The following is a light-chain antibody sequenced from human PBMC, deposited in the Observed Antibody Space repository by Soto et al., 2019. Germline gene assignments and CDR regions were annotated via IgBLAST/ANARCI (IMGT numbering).Light chain of an antibody. J-gene: IGLJ1*01. V-gene: IGLV2-11*01. Sequence: QSALTQPRSVSGSPGQSVTISCTGTRSDVGGYNYVSWYQQHPGQAPKVMIYDVSERPSGVPDRFSGSKSGNTASLTISGLQAEYEDEYSCCSYAGSPRYVLGAGTKVTVL. CDR2: DVS. CDR1: RSDVGGYNY. CDR3: CSYAGSPRYV.